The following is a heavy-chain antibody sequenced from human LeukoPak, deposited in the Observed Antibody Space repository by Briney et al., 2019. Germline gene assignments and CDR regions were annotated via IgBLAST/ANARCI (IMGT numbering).Heavy chain of an antibody. J-gene: IGHJ4*02. V-gene: IGHV3-7*01. CDR3: ATDRGWRTSGYYLYYFEY. Sequence: PGTSLRLSCAASGFTFSRYAIHWVRQAPGKGLEWVASIKHDGSEKYYVDSVRGRFTISRDNTKNLLYLQMSSLRAEDTAVYYCATDRGWRTSGYYLYYFEYWGQGTLVTFSS. CDR1: GFTFSRYA. D-gene: IGHD3-3*01. CDR2: IKHDGSEK.